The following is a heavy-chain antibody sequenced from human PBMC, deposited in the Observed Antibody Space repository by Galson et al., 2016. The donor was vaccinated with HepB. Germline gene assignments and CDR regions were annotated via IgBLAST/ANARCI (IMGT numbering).Heavy chain of an antibody. CDR1: GFTVSNNY. CDR3: ARDSGTPPPRRGPSSGY. D-gene: IGHD1-26*01. J-gene: IGHJ4*02. Sequence: SLRLSCAASGFTVSNNYMIWFRQAPGKVLEWVSLIYSTSTTSYADSVKGRFTISRDSSKNTLYLQMNSLRAEDTAIYYCARDSGTPPPRRGPSSGYWGQGTLVTVSS. CDR2: IYSTSTT. V-gene: IGHV3-53*01.